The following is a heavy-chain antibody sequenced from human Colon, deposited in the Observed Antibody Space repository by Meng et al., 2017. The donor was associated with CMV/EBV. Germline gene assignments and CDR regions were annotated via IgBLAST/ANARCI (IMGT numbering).Heavy chain of an antibody. V-gene: IGHV2-5*02. CDR1: GFSLNTYEVG. CDR2: IYWDDDK. J-gene: IGHJ4*02. CDR3: AHKSLPAAFFDY. Sequence: QITLKESCPTLVKPTQTLTLTCTFSGFSLNTYEVGVYWLRQPPGKAPEWLALIYWDDDKRYRSSLGNRLTLTHDASKNQVVLTMTDMDPVDTATYYCAHKSLPAAFFDYWSQGTLVTVSS. D-gene: IGHD2-2*01.